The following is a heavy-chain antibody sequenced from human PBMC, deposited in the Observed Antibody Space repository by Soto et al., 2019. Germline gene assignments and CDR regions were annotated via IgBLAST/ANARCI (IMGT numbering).Heavy chain of an antibody. CDR2: INVYNGNT. J-gene: IGHJ5*02. Sequence: AASVKVSCKASGYTFTNYGISWVRQAPGQGLEWMGWINVYNGNTKYAQKVQGRVTMTTDTSTSTAYMELRSLRSDDTAVYYCARGVGSGSYYNQYNWFDPWGQGTLDTVSS. CDR3: ARGVGSGSYYNQYNWFDP. D-gene: IGHD3-10*01. V-gene: IGHV1-18*01. CDR1: GYTFTNYG.